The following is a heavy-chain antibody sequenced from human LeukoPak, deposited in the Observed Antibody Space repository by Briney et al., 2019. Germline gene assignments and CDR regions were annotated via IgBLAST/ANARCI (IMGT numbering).Heavy chain of an antibody. D-gene: IGHD3-22*01. Sequence: ETLSLTCTVSGGSISSSSYYWGWIRQPPGKGLEWVSAISGSGGSTYYADSVKGRFTISRDNSKNTLYLQMNSLRAEDTAVYYCAKAFSYYYDSSGYSPERWGQGTLVTVSS. CDR1: GGSISSSSYY. CDR3: AKAFSYYYDSSGYSPER. J-gene: IGHJ4*02. V-gene: IGHV3-23*01. CDR2: ISGSGGST.